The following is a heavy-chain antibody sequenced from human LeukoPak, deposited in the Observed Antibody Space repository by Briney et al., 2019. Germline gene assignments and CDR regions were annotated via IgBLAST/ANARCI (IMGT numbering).Heavy chain of an antibody. Sequence: ASVKVSCKASGYTFTGYYMHWVRQAPGQGLEWMGWINPNSGGTNYAQKFQGRVTMTRDTSISTAYMELSRLRSDDTAVYYCAGEPREGATPRRYAFDIWGQGTMVTVSS. J-gene: IGHJ3*02. V-gene: IGHV1-2*02. CDR1: GYTFTGYY. CDR2: INPNSGGT. D-gene: IGHD1-26*01. CDR3: AGEPREGATPRRYAFDI.